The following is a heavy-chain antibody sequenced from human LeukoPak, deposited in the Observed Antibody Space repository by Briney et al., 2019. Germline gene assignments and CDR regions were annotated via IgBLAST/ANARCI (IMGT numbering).Heavy chain of an antibody. V-gene: IGHV3-48*02. CDR3: AKDSGGYNLMDF. Sequence: PGGSLRLSCAASGFIFGSYNMNWVRQAPGKGLEWISYISSSSRTIFYADSVKGRFTVSRHNVKNFLYLQMHSLRDEDTAVYYCAKDSGGYNLMDFWGKGPRSPSP. D-gene: IGHD5-24*01. CDR2: ISSSSRTI. CDR1: GFIFGSYN. J-gene: IGHJ6*03.